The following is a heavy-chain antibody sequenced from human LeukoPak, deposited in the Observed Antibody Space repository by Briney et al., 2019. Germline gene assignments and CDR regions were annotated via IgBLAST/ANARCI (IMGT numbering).Heavy chain of an antibody. CDR2: IIPIFGTA. V-gene: IGHV1-69*13. J-gene: IGHJ4*02. CDR3: AREMRLWFGAEEYYFDY. D-gene: IGHD3-10*01. CDR1: GGTFSSYA. Sequence: ASVKVSCKASGGTFSSYAISWVRQAPGQGLEWMGGIIPIFGTANYAQKFQGRVTITADESTSTAYMELSSLRSEDTAVYYCAREMRLWFGAEEYYFDYWGQGTLVTVSS.